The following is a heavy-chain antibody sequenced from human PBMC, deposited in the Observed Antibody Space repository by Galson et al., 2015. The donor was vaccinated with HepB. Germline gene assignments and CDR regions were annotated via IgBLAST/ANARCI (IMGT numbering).Heavy chain of an antibody. V-gene: IGHV1-46*03. J-gene: IGHJ2*01. D-gene: IGHD2/OR15-2a*01. CDR2: INPSGGST. Sequence: SVKVSCKASGGTFSSYAISWVRQAPGQGLEWMGIINPSGGSTSYAQKFQGRVTMTRGTSTSTVYMELSSLRSEDTAVYYCARVFLEGYYRYFDLWGRGTLVTVSS. CDR3: ARVFLEGYYRYFDL. CDR1: GGTFSSYA.